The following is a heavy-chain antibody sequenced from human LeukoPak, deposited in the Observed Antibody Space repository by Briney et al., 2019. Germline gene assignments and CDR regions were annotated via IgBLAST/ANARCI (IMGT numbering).Heavy chain of an antibody. V-gene: IGHV1-69*04. D-gene: IGHD5-18*01. CDR1: GGTFSSSA. J-gene: IGHJ6*02. CDR3: ARDQGLTAPPPYGLDV. Sequence: SVKVSCKTSGGTFSSSAITWVRQAPGQGLEWMGSIIPVLNITTCAQKFQGSVTITADTSTSTVYMELSSLRSEETAVYYCARDQGLTAPPPYGLDVWGQGTTVIVSS. CDR2: IIPVLNIT.